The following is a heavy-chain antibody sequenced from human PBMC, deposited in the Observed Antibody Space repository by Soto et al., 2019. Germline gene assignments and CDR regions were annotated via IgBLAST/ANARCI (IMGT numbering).Heavy chain of an antibody. CDR1: GYTFTSYA. Sequence: QVQLVQSGAEVKKPGASVKVSCKASGYTFTSYAMHSVRQAPGQRREWMGWINAGNGNTKYSQKFQGRVTITRDTPAITAYMELSSLRSEDTAVYCCATSISLYNWFDPWGQGTLVTVSS. D-gene: IGHD6-6*01. CDR3: ATSISLYNWFDP. J-gene: IGHJ5*02. CDR2: INAGNGNT. V-gene: IGHV1-3*01.